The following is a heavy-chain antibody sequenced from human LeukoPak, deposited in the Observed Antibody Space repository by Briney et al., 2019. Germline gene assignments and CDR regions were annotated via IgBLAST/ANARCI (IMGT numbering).Heavy chain of an antibody. J-gene: IGHJ4*02. CDR1: GNYW. CDR3: VSFYETN. V-gene: IGHV3-74*01. Sequence: GSLSLSCAASGNYWMHWVRQAPGTGLVWVSHVNSDGSWTSHADSVKGRFTISKDNAKNTVYLQMNNLRTEDTAVYYCVSFYETNWGRGTLVTVSS. D-gene: IGHD2-2*01. CDR2: VNSDGSWT.